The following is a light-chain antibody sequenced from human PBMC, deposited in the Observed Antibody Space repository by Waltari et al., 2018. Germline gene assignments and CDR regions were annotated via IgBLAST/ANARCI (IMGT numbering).Light chain of an antibody. Sequence: DIVMTQSPDSLAVSLGERATINCKSSQTVLYSSSNKNYLSWYQQKPGQPPKLLIYWASTREAGVPDRFSGSGFGTDFTLTISSLQAEDVAVYYCQQYFITPGTFGQGTKLEIK. CDR1: QTVLYSSSNKNY. CDR2: WAS. CDR3: QQYFITPGT. V-gene: IGKV4-1*01. J-gene: IGKJ2*02.